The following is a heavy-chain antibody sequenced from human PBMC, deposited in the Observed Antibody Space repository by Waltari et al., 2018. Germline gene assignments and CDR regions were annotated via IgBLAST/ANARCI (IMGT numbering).Heavy chain of an antibody. J-gene: IGHJ5*02. Sequence: QLQLQESGPGLVKPSETLSLTCTVSGGSISSSSYYWGWIRQPPGKGLEWIGSIYYSGSTNNNPSLKSRVTISVDTSKNQFSLKLSSVTAADTAVYYCARQRTPDYANLNWFDPWGQGTLVTVSS. CDR3: ARQRTPDYANLNWFDP. CDR1: GGSISSSSYY. CDR2: IYYSGST. D-gene: IGHD4-17*01. V-gene: IGHV4-39*01.